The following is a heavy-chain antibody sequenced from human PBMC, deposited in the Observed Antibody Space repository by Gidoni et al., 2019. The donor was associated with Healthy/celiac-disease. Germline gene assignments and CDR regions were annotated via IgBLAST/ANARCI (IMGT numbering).Heavy chain of an antibody. CDR2: IIPIFGTA. V-gene: IGHV1-69*01. J-gene: IGHJ6*02. Sequence: QVQLVQSGAEVTQPGASVTVSCKASGGTFSSYAISWVRQAPGQGLVWMGGIIPIFGTANYEQKFQGRVTITADESTSTAYMGLSSLRSEDTAVYYCAREPNRNWDGYYGMDVWGQGTTVTVSS. CDR3: AREPNRNWDGYYGMDV. D-gene: IGHD1-26*01. CDR1: GGTFSSYA.